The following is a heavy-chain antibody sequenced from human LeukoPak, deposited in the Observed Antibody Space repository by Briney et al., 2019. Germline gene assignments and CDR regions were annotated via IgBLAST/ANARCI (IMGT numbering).Heavy chain of an antibody. J-gene: IGHJ6*02. CDR3: ARSGYVSPHRDYYGMDV. V-gene: IGHV3-33*01. CDR2: IWYDGSNK. Sequence: PGGSLRLSCAASGFTFSSYGMHWVRQAPGKGLEWVAVIWYDGSNKYYADSVKGRFTISRDNSKNTLYLQMNSLTAEDTAVYYCARSGYVSPHRDYYGMDVWGQGTTVTVSS. CDR1: GFTFSSYG. D-gene: IGHD5-18*01.